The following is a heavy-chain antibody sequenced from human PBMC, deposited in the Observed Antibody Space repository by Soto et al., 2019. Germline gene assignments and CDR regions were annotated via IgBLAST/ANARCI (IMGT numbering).Heavy chain of an antibody. J-gene: IGHJ4*02. V-gene: IGHV1-69*08. CDR2: IIPLLDIT. Sequence: QVQLVQSGAEVKKPGSSVKVSCKASGGTFSNDIITWVRQAPGQGLEWMGRIIPLLDITNYAQKFQGRVTITADKSTSTAYMEWNSLRSEDTAVYYCVRDSPIGSTYSGYDGIDYWGQGTLVTVAS. CDR3: VRDSPIGSTYSGYDGIDY. D-gene: IGHD5-12*01. CDR1: GGTFSNDI.